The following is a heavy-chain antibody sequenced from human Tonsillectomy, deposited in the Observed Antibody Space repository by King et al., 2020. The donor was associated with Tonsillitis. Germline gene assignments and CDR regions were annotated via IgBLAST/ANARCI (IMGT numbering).Heavy chain of an antibody. Sequence: QLQESGPGLVKPSQTLSLTCTVSGGSISSGGYYWGWIRQHPGKGLEWIGYIYYSGSTYYNPSLKSRVTISVDTSKNQFSLKLSSVTAADTAVYYCARGWIQLWLENWFDPWGKGTLVTVSS. J-gene: IGHJ5*02. CDR2: IYYSGST. V-gene: IGHV4-31*03. CDR1: GGSISSGGYY. D-gene: IGHD5-18*01. CDR3: ARGWIQLWLENWFDP.